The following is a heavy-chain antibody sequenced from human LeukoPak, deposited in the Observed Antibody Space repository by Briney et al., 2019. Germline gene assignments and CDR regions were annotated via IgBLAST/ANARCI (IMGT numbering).Heavy chain of an antibody. V-gene: IGHV4-31*03. Sequence: PSQTLSLTCTVSGXAIGSGFYYWSWIRQLPGKGLQCIGYTHYSGSTYYNPSLRGGVTISLDTSQNHFSLNLTSVTAADTAVYYCASRRDYYFDYWGQGILVTVSS. CDR3: ASRRDYYFDY. CDR1: GXAIGSGFYY. D-gene: IGHD1-14*01. J-gene: IGHJ4*02. CDR2: THYSGST.